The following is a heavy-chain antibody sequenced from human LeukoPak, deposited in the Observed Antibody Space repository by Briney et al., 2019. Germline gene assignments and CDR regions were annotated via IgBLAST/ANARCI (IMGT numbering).Heavy chain of an antibody. CDR3: ARGYEQQLAQN. CDR2: IIPIFGTA. Sequence: ASVKVSCKATGGTFSSYAISWVRQAPGQGLEWMGGIIPIFGTANYAQKFQGRVTITADESTSTAYMELSSLRSEDTAVYYCARGYEQQLAQNWGQGTLVTVSS. V-gene: IGHV1-69*13. CDR1: GGTFSSYA. D-gene: IGHD6-13*01. J-gene: IGHJ4*02.